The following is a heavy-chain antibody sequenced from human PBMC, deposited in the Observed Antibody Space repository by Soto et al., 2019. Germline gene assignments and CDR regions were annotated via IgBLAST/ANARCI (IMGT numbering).Heavy chain of an antibody. CDR3: ARYLKRLGNFDY. CDR2: ISAYNGNT. Sequence: GASVKVSCKASGYTFTSYGISRVRQAPGQGLEWMGWISAYNGNTNYAQKLQGRVTTTTDTSTSTAYMELRSLRSDDTAVYYCARYLKRLGNFDYWGQGTLVTVSS. J-gene: IGHJ4*02. V-gene: IGHV1-18*01. CDR1: GYTFTSYG. D-gene: IGHD3-16*01.